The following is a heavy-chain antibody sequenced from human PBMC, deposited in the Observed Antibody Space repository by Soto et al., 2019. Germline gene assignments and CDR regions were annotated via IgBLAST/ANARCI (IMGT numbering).Heavy chain of an antibody. CDR3: ARGLVIRPYYYHGMDV. CDR1: GGSISSGDYF. J-gene: IGHJ6*02. Sequence: QVQLQESGPGLVKPSQTLSLTCTVSGGSISSGDYFWSWIRQSPGKGLEWIGYISSIGSTYYNPSLKSRVSVSRDTSKNQFSQKLSSVTTTHPAVYYRARGLVIRPYYYHGMDVWGQGTTVTVSS. V-gene: IGHV4-30-4*01. CDR2: ISSIGST. D-gene: IGHD3-9*01.